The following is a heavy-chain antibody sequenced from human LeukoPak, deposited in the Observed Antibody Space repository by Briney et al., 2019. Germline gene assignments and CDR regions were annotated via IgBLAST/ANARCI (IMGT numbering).Heavy chain of an antibody. CDR1: GASMSSNY. J-gene: IGHJ6*02. CDR2: IYYSGST. CDR3: AREGRSSSRPGDGMDV. D-gene: IGHD6-13*01. Sequence: PSETLSLTCNVSGASMSSNYWSWIRQPPGKGLEWIGYIYYSGSTNYNLSVESRVPISGDTSKNQFSLKLSSVTAADTAVYYCAREGRSSSRPGDGMDVWGQGTTVTVCS. V-gene: IGHV4-59*01.